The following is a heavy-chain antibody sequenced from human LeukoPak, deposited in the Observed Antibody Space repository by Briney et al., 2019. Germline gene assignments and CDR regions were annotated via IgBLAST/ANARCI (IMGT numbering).Heavy chain of an antibody. D-gene: IGHD1-1*01. CDR1: GFTFSDYC. CDR3: ARPRYPPF. Sequence: GGTLRLSCVASGFTFSDYCMTWVRQAPGKGLEWVANIKEDGSAKNYADSMKGRFTISRDNAKNSPYLQMNILRGEETAEYDRARPRYPPFWGQGLVVTVSS. CDR2: IKEDGSAK. V-gene: IGHV3-7*01. J-gene: IGHJ4*02.